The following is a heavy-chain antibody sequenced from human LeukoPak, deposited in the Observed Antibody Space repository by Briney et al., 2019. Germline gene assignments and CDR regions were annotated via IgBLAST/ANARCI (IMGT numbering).Heavy chain of an antibody. CDR3: ARRPVTTDFVWFDP. CDR1: GYSFTSYW. V-gene: IGHV5-51*01. J-gene: IGHJ5*02. CDR2: IYPGDSDT. D-gene: IGHD4-17*01. Sequence: GESLKISCKGSGYSFTSYWIGWVRQMPGKGVEWMGIIYPGDSDTRYSPSFQGQVTISADKSISTAYLQWSSLKASDTAMYYCARRPVTTDFVWFDPWGEGTLVSVSS.